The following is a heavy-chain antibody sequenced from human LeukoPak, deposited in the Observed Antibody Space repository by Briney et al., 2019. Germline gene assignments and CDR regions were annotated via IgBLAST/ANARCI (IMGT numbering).Heavy chain of an antibody. CDR3: ARKMGILTGQSWFDP. CDR1: GGSFSRYY. CDR2: INHSGST. Sequence: PSETLSLTCAVYGGSFSRYYWTWIRQPPGKGLEWIGEINHSGSTNYNPSLKSRVTISVDTSKNQFSLKLSSVTAADTAVYYCARKMGILTGQSWFDPWGQGTLVTVSS. J-gene: IGHJ5*02. V-gene: IGHV4-34*01. D-gene: IGHD3-9*01.